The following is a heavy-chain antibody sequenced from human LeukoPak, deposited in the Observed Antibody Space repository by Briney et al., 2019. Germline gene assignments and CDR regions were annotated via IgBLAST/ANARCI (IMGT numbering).Heavy chain of an antibody. CDR3: AKSDTAMVRRIYYFDY. V-gene: IGHV3-30*18. J-gene: IGHJ4*02. Sequence: GGSLRLSCAASGFTFSSYGIHWVRQAPGKGLEWVAVISYDGSNKYYADSVKGRFTISRDNSKNTLYLQMNSLRAEDTAVYYCAKSDTAMVRRIYYFDYWGQGTLVTVSS. D-gene: IGHD5-18*01. CDR2: ISYDGSNK. CDR1: GFTFSSYG.